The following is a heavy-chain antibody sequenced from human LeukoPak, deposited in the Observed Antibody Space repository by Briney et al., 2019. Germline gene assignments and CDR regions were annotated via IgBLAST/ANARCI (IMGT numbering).Heavy chain of an antibody. CDR2: IYYSGST. CDR3: ARLREGRFDY. V-gene: IGHV4-39*01. CDR1: GGSISSSSYY. D-gene: IGHD1-26*01. Sequence: PETLSLTCTVSGGSISSSSYYWGWIRQPPGKGLEWIGSIYYSGSTYYNPSLKSRVTISVDTSKNQFSLKLSSVTAADTAVYYCARLREGRFDYWGQGTLVTVSS. J-gene: IGHJ4*02.